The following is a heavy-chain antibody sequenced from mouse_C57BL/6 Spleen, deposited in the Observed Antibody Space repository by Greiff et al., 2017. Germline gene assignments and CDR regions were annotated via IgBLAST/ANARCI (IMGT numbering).Heavy chain of an antibody. J-gene: IGHJ4*01. D-gene: IGHD1-1*02. CDR3: TFSCGGSSYYAMDY. V-gene: IGHV6-6*01. Sequence: LQQSGGGLVQPGGSMKLSCAASGFTFSDAWMDWVRQSPEKGLEWVAEIRNKANNHATYYAESVKGRFTISRDDSKSSVYLQMDSLRAEDTGIDYCTFSCGGSSYYAMDYWGQGTSVTVSS. CDR2: IRNKANNHAT. CDR1: GFTFSDAW.